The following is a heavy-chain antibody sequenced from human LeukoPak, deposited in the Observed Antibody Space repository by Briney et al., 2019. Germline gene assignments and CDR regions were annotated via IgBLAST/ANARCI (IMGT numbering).Heavy chain of an antibody. CDR3: ARDWFHAIDY. J-gene: IGHJ4*02. V-gene: IGHV3-30*04. Sequence: GGSLRLSCAASGFTFNSYAMHWVRQAPGKGLEWVAVISYDGSNKYYADSVKGRFTISRDNAKNTLYLQMSSLRAEDTALYYCARDWFHAIDYWGQGTLVTVSS. CDR2: ISYDGSNK. CDR1: GFTFNSYA. D-gene: IGHD2/OR15-2a*01.